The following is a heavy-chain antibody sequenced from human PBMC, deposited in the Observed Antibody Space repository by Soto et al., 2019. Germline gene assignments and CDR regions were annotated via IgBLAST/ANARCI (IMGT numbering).Heavy chain of an antibody. Sequence: ASVKVSCKASGYTFTSYDINWVRQATGQGLEWMGWMNPNSGNTGYAQKFQGRVTMTRNTSISTAYMELSSLRSEDTAVYYCARVAPPNVDIVATTLYYYYYYYMDVWGKGTTVTVSS. D-gene: IGHD5-12*01. CDR3: ARVAPPNVDIVATTLYYYYYYYMDV. CDR2: MNPNSGNT. V-gene: IGHV1-8*01. J-gene: IGHJ6*03. CDR1: GYTFTSYD.